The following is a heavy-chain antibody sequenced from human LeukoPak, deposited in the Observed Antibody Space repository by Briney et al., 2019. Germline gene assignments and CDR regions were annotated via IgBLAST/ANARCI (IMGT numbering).Heavy chain of an antibody. CDR1: GFTFSSYA. V-gene: IGHV3-23*01. CDR2: ISGSGGRGGST. CDR3: ATQSYGLFAY. D-gene: IGHD4-17*01. Sequence: GGSLRLSCAASGFTFSSYAMSWVRQAPGKGLEWVSGISGSGGRGGSTYYADSVKGRFTISRDNSKNTLYLQMNSLRPDDTAVYYCATQSYGLFAYWGQGTLVTVSS. J-gene: IGHJ4*02.